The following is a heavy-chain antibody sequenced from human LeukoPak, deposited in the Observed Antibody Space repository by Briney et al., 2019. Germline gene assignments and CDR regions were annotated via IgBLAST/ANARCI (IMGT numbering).Heavy chain of an antibody. CDR3: ARDAYSSSWYLGRYAFDI. J-gene: IGHJ3*02. Sequence: GGSLRLSCTASGFIFNKYNMNWVRQAPGKGLEWLSFISSSRATIKYVDSVKGRFTISRDNAKNSLSLQMNSLRAEDTAVYFCARDAYSSSWYLGRYAFDIWGQGTMVTVSS. CDR2: ISSSRATI. V-gene: IGHV3-48*01. D-gene: IGHD6-13*01. CDR1: GFIFNKYN.